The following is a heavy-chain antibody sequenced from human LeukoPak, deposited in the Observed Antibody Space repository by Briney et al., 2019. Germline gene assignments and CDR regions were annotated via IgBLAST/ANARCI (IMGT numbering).Heavy chain of an antibody. CDR2: IYYSGST. CDR1: GVSISSSSYY. V-gene: IGHV4-39*01. D-gene: IGHD3-10*01. Sequence: PSETLSLTCTVSGVSISSSSYYWGWIRQPPGKGLEWIGSIYYSGSTYYNPSLKSRVTISVDTSKNQFSLKLSSVTAADTAVYYCASYYNVVFDYWGQGTLVTVSS. CDR3: ASYYNVVFDY. J-gene: IGHJ4*02.